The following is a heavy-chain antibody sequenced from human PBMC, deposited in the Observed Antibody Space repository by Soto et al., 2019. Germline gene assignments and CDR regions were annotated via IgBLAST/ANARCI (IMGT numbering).Heavy chain of an antibody. CDR1: GYKVSTWHNFTSYW. V-gene: IGHV5-51*01. D-gene: IGHD3-9*01. Sequence: GESLKISCMGSGYKVSTWHNFTSYWIAWVRQMPGEGLEWMGIIYPGDSDTRYSPSFQGQVTISADKSINSVYLQWSSLKASDTATYYCAWVDYDILTGSYKSYYGMDVWGQGTTVTVSS. J-gene: IGHJ6*02. CDR2: IYPGDSDT. CDR3: AWVDYDILTGSYKSYYGMDV.